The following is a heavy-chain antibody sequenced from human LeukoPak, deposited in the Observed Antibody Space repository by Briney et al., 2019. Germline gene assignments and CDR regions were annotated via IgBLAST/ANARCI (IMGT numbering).Heavy chain of an antibody. CDR3: AKDKEEQWRYFDY. CDR1: GFTFSSYS. J-gene: IGHJ4*02. Sequence: GGSLRLSCAASGFTFSSYSMNWVRQAPGKGLEWVSYISSSSSTIYYADSVKGRFTISRDNSKNSLYLQMNSLRAEDTALYYCAKDKEEQWRYFDYWGQGTLVTVSS. V-gene: IGHV3-48*04. D-gene: IGHD6-19*01. CDR2: ISSSSSTI.